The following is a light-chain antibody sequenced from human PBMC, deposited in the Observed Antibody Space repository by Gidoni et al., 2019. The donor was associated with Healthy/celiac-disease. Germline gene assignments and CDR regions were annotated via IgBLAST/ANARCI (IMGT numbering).Light chain of an antibody. V-gene: IGKV1-9*01. CDR3: QQLNSYPVT. J-gene: IGKJ2*01. CDR2: AAA. CDR1: QGIRSY. Sequence: DLQLTQSPSFLSASVGDRVTITCRASQGIRSYLACYQQKPGKDPKLLIYAAATFQSGVPSRFSGSGSGTEFTLTISSLQPEDFATYYCQQLNSYPVTLGQGTKLEIK.